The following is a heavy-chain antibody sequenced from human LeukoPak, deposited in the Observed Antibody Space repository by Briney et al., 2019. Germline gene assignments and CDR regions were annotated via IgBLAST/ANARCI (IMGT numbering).Heavy chain of an antibody. V-gene: IGHV4-38-2*02. J-gene: IGHJ3*01. CDR1: GYSISSGYY. CDR3: ARDGDSNGWTVAFDF. Sequence: SETLSLTCGVSGYSISSGYYWGWIRQPPGKGLEWIGSIYHSGSTYYNASLKSRVTISVDTSKNQFSLELSSVTAADTAVYYCARDGDSNGWTVAFDFWGQGTMVTVSS. D-gene: IGHD6-19*01. CDR2: IYHSGST.